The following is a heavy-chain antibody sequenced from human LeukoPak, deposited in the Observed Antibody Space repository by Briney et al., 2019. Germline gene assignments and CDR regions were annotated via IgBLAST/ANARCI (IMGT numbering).Heavy chain of an antibody. CDR3: ARRGKGHCSGGSCYGWFDP. CDR1: GFTFSSYW. Sequence: GGSLRLSCAASGFTFSSYWMSWVRQAPGKGLEWVANIKQDGSEKYYVDSVKGRFTISRDNAKNSLYLQMNSLRAEDTAVYYCARRGKGHCSGGSCYGWFDPWGQGTLVTVSS. D-gene: IGHD2-15*01. V-gene: IGHV3-7*01. J-gene: IGHJ5*02. CDR2: IKQDGSEK.